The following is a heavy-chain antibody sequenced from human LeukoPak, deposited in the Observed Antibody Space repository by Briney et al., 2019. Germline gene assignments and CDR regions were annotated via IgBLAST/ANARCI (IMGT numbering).Heavy chain of an antibody. CDR3: ARRVIAASGGGVWFDP. V-gene: IGHV4-59*08. CDR2: IYYSGST. CDR1: GGSISSYY. D-gene: IGHD6-13*01. J-gene: IGHJ5*02. Sequence: SETLSLTCTVSGGSISSYYWSWIRQPPGKGLEWIWYIYYSGSTNYNPSLKSRVTISVDTSKNQFSLKLSSVTAADTAVYYCARRVIAASGGGVWFDPWGQGTLVTVSS.